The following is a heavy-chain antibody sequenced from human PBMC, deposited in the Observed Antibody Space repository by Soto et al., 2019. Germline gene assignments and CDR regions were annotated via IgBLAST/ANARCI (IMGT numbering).Heavy chain of an antibody. V-gene: IGHV3-49*03. D-gene: IGHD6-13*01. CDR3: TSTSPGSSWPPDHPVSYYYGMDV. J-gene: IGHJ6*02. Sequence: GGSLRLSCTASGFTFGDYAMSWFRQAPGKGLEWVGFIRSKAYGGTTEYAASVKGRFTISRDDSKSIAYLQMNSLKTEDTAVYYCTSTSPGSSWPPDHPVSYYYGMDVWGQGTTVTVSS. CDR2: IRSKAYGGTT. CDR1: GFTFGDYA.